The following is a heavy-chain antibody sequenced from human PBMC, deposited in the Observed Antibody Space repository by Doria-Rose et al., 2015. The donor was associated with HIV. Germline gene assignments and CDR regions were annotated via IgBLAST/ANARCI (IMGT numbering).Heavy chain of an antibody. CDR2: ISHSGSP. J-gene: IGHJ4*02. Sequence: QVQLQQWGAGLLKPSETLSLTCAVYGGSFRGYYWNWIRQPPGKGLEWIGEISHSGSPNDNPSLKSRVTMSVDTSRKQFSLKLNSVTAADTAVYYCARAGPEYYFDSWGQGTLVTVSS. CDR1: GGSFRGYY. V-gene: IGHV4-34*01. CDR3: ARAGPEYYFDS.